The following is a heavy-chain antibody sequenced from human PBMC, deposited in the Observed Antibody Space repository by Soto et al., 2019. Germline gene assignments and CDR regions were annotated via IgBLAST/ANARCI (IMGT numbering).Heavy chain of an antibody. CDR3: ARSSGRVDYDILTGYYFDY. CDR2: IIPIFGTA. V-gene: IGHV1-69*01. CDR1: GGTFSSYA. Sequence: QVQLVQSGAEVKKPGSSVKVSCKASGGTFSSYAISWVRQAPGQGLEWMGGIIPIFGTANYAQKFQGRVTITADESTSTAYMELSRLRSEDTAVYYCARSSGRVDYDILTGYYFDYWGQGTLVTVSS. D-gene: IGHD3-9*01. J-gene: IGHJ4*02.